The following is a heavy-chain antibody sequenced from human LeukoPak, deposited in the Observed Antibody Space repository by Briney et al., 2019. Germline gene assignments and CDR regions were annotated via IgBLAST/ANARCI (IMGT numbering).Heavy chain of an antibody. CDR3: ARGDPYYGSEWGDPNYYYYYGMDV. D-gene: IGHD3-10*01. Sequence: SETLSLTCAVSGYSISGGYYWGWIRQPPGKGLEWIGSFYHSGSTYYNPSLKSRVTISVDTSKNQFSLKLSSVTAADTAVYYCARGDPYYGSEWGDPNYYYYYGMDVWGKGSTVTVSS. V-gene: IGHV4-38-2*01. CDR2: FYHSGST. CDR1: GYSISGGYY. J-gene: IGHJ6*04.